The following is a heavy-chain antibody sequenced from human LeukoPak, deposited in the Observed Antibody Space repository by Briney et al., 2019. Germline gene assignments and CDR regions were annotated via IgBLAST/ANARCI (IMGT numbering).Heavy chain of an antibody. CDR3: ARSIIAASAFDI. V-gene: IGHV1-2*02. Sequence: ASVKVSCKASGYTFTCYYMHWVRQAPGQGLEWMGWINPNSGGTNYAQKFQGRVTMTRDTSISTAYMELSSLRPEDTAVYYCARSIIAASAFDIWGQGTMVSVSS. J-gene: IGHJ3*02. D-gene: IGHD6-13*01. CDR2: INPNSGGT. CDR1: GYTFTCYY.